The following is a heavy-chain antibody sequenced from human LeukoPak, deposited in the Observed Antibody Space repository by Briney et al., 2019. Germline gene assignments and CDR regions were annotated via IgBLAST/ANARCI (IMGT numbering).Heavy chain of an antibody. J-gene: IGHJ4*02. V-gene: IGHV3-33*03. CDR2: IWYDRSNK. D-gene: IGHD6-19*01. Sequence: GGSLRLSCAASGFTFSSYGMHWVRQAPGKGLEWVAVIWYDRSNKYYADSVKGRFTISRDNSKNTLYLQMNSLRAEDTAVYYCARQWLARGIFDYWGQGTLVTVSS. CDR1: GFTFSSYG. CDR3: ARQWLARGIFDY.